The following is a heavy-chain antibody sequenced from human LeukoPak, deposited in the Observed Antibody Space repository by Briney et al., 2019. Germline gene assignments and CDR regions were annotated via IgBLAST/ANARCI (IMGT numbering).Heavy chain of an antibody. J-gene: IGHJ3*02. CDR2: ISYDGSNK. D-gene: IGHD3-9*01. V-gene: IGHV3-30-3*01. Sequence: RGSLRLSCAASGFTFSSYAMHWVRQAPGKGLEWVAVISYDGSNKYYADSVKGRFTISRDNAKNSLYLQMNSLRAEDTAVYYCARGNRYYDILTGYSRGPHFDIWGQGTMVTVSS. CDR3: ARGNRYYDILTGYSRGPHFDI. CDR1: GFTFSSYA.